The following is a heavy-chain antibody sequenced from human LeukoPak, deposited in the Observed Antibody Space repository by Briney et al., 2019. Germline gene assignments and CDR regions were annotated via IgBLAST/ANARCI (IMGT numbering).Heavy chain of an antibody. D-gene: IGHD6-19*01. CDR1: GFTFSSYW. Sequence: GGSLRLSCAASGFTFSSYWMSRVRQAPGKGLEWVANIKPDGSGKNYVDSVKGRFTISRDNAKNSLYLQMNSLRVEDTAVYYCARDEVAVPGGEDWGQGTLVTVSS. CDR2: IKPDGSGK. CDR3: ARDEVAVPGGED. V-gene: IGHV3-7*01. J-gene: IGHJ4*02.